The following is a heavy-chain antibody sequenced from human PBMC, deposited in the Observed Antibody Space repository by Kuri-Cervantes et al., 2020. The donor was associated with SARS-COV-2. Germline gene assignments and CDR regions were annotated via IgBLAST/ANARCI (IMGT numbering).Heavy chain of an antibody. J-gene: IGHJ4*02. Sequence: SETLSLTCTVSGGSISSYYWSWIRQPPGKGLEWIGYIYYSGSTNYNPSLKSRVTISVDTSKNQFSLKLSSVTAADTAVYYCARHTLRWHFDYWGQGTLVTVSS. CDR3: ARHTLRWHFDY. CDR2: IYYSGST. CDR1: GGSISSYY. D-gene: IGHD5-24*01. V-gene: IGHV4-59*08.